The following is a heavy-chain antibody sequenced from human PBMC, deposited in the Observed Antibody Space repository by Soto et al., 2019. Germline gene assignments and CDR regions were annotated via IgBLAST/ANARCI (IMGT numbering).Heavy chain of an antibody. V-gene: IGHV3-23*04. CDR2: ITASGGVT. CDR1: GGSFSTYA. D-gene: IGHD5-18*01. J-gene: IGHJ4*02. CDR3: ARGKGGYSYLFDF. Sequence: VQLVQSGAEVKKPGSSVKVSCKASGGSFSTYAMNWVRQAPGKGLDWVSTITASGGVTFYEDSVKGRFTISRDNSENTMYLQLSNLRAEDTALYFCARGKGGYSYLFDFWGQGTLVTVSS.